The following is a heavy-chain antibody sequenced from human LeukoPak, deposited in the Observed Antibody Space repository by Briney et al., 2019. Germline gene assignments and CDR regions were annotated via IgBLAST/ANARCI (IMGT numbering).Heavy chain of an antibody. J-gene: IGHJ4*02. V-gene: IGHV4-39*07. D-gene: IGHD5-18*01. CDR3: ASGYSYDLFDD. CDR1: GGSISTSRYY. CDR2: INYSGST. Sequence: SGTLSLTCTVSGGSISTSRYYWGWIRQPPGKGLGCMWSINYSGSTYHNPSLKSRVSISVDTCKNHISLKMSSVTAAHTGVFFCASGYSYDLFDDWGQGSLVTVSS.